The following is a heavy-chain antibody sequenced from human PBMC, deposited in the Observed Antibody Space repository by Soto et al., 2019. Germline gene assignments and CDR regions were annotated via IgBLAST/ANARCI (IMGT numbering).Heavy chain of an antibody. J-gene: IGHJ6*02. V-gene: IGHV4-59*08. CDR1: GGSISSYY. CDR2: IYYSGST. D-gene: IGHD3-22*01. CDR3: AATDPKTYYYDSSCYYPSSYGMDV. Sequence: SETLSLTCTVSGGSISSYYWSWIRQPPGKGLEWIGYIYYSGSTNYNPSLKSRVTISVDTSKNQFSLKLSSVTAADTAVYYCAATDPKTYYYDSSCYYPSSYGMDVWGQGTTVTVSS.